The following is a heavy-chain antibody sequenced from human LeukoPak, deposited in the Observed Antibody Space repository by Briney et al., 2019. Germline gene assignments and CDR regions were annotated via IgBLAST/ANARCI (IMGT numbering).Heavy chain of an antibody. V-gene: IGHV1-2*02. CDR2: INPNSGGT. J-gene: IGHJ4*02. Sequence: GASVKVSCKASGYTFTGYYMHWVRQAPGQGLEWMGWINPNSGGTNYAQKFQGRVTITTDESTSTAYMELSSLRSEDTAVYYCASKDCTNGVCYIPYFDYWGQGTLVTVSS. CDR1: GYTFTGYY. D-gene: IGHD2-8*01. CDR3: ASKDCTNGVCYIPYFDY.